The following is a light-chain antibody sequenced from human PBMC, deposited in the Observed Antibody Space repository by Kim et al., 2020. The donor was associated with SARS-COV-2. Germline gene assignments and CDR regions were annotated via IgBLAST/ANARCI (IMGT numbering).Light chain of an antibody. J-gene: IGKJ2*03. V-gene: IGKV1-5*03. Sequence: DIQMTQSPSTLSASVGDRVTITCRASQSISSWLAWYQQKPGKAPKLLIYKASSLESGVPSRFSGSGSGTECTLTISSLQPDDFATYYCQQYNSYWYSFGQGTKLEI. CDR2: KAS. CDR1: QSISSW. CDR3: QQYNSYWYS.